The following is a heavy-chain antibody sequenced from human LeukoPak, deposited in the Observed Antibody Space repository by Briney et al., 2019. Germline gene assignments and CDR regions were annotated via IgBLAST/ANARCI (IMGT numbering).Heavy chain of an antibody. D-gene: IGHD3-3*01. J-gene: IGHJ5*02. CDR2: ISGSGGST. CDR1: GFTFSSYA. CDR3: AKDIRQLIFGVVANWFDP. V-gene: IGHV3-23*01. Sequence: GGSLRLSCAASGFTFSSYAMSWVRQAPEKGLEWVSAISGSGGSTYYADSVKGRFTISRDNSKNTLYLQMNSLRAEDTAVYYCAKDIRQLIFGVVANWFDPWGQGTLVTVSS.